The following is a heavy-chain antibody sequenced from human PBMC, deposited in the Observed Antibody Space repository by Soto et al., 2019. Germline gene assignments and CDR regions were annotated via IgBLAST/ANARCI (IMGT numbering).Heavy chain of an antibody. V-gene: IGHV4-61*01. D-gene: IGHD3-22*01. CDR3: ARASYYYDSSGYFDY. CDR2: IYYSGST. Sequence: SETLSLTCTVSGGSVSSGSYYWSWIRQPPGKGLEWIGYIYYSGSTNYNPSLKSRVTISVDTSKNQFSLKLSSVTAADTAGYYCARASYYYDSSGYFDYWGQGTLVTVSS. CDR1: GGSVSSGSYY. J-gene: IGHJ4*02.